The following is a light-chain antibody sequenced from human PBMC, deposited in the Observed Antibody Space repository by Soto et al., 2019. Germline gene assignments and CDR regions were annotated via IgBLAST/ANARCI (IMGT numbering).Light chain of an antibody. Sequence: SALTQPASVSGTPGQSITISCTGSNSDVGIYDFVSWYQHHPGRAPKLIVSEVSHRPSGVSNRFSGSKSGNTAPLTISGLQSEDEADYYCISYTSDDVRYVFGTGTKVTVL. CDR2: EVS. J-gene: IGLJ1*01. V-gene: IGLV2-14*01. CDR3: ISYTSDDVRYV. CDR1: NSDVGIYDF.